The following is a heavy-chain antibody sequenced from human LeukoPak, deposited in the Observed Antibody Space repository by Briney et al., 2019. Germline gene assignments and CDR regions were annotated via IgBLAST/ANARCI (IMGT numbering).Heavy chain of an antibody. D-gene: IGHD6-13*01. CDR3: TRHSSSWFHNWFDP. CDR2: IRSKANSYAT. J-gene: IGHJ5*02. CDR1: GFTFSGSA. Sequence: GGSLRLSCAASGFTFSGSAMHWVRQASGKGLEWVGRIRSKANSYATAYAASVKGRFTISRDDSKNTAYLQMNSLKTEDTAAYYCTRHSSSWFHNWFDPWGQETLVTVSS. V-gene: IGHV3-73*01.